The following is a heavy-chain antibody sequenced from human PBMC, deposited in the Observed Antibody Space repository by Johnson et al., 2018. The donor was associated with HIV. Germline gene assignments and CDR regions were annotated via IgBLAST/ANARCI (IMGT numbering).Heavy chain of an antibody. CDR2: VNWSGIST. D-gene: IGHD3-3*01. Sequence: VQLVESGGGVVRPGGSLRLSCAASGFTFDDYGLSWVRQVPGKGLEWVAGVNWSGISTGYADSVKGRFTISRDNSKNSLYIQMDNLRAEDTALYYCSRVSTGFTVSGVVILPTGAFDIWGRGTMVTVSS. CDR3: SRVSTGFTVSGVVILPTGAFDI. V-gene: IGHV3-20*04. CDR1: GFTFDDYG. J-gene: IGHJ3*02.